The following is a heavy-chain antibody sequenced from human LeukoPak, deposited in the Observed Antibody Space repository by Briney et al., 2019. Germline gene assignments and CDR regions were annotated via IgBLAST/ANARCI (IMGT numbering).Heavy chain of an antibody. CDR1: GYTFTGYY. V-gene: IGHV1-2*02. CDR3: ARDSTPYGMDV. CDR2: INPNSGGT. Sequence: GASVKVSCKASGYTFTGYYMHWVRQAPGQGLEWMGWINPNSGGTNYAQKFQGRVTMTRDTSISTVYMELSSLRSEDTAVYYCARDSTPYGMDVWGQGTTVTVSS. J-gene: IGHJ6*02.